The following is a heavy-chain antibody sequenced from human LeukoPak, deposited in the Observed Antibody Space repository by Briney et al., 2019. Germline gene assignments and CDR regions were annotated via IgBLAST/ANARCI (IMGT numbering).Heavy chain of an antibody. J-gene: IGHJ3*02. CDR2: ISWNSGSI. CDR1: GFTFDDYA. CDR3: AKARTYYYDSSGYWNAFDI. Sequence: GGSLRHSCAASGFTFDDYAMHWVRQAPGKGLEWVSGISWNSGSIGYAGSVKGRFTISRDNAKNSLYLQMNSLRAEDTALYYCAKARTYYYDSSGYWNAFDIWGQGTMVTVSS. V-gene: IGHV3-9*01. D-gene: IGHD3-22*01.